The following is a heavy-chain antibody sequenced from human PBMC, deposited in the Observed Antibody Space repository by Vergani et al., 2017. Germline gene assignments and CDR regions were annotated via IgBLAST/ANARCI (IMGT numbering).Heavy chain of an antibody. CDR2: ISSSSSYI. CDR3: ARGTGAYYDILTGYPTPIYYYYGMDV. CDR1: GFTFSSYS. D-gene: IGHD3-9*01. V-gene: IGHV3-21*01. Sequence: EVQLVESGGGLVKPGGSLRLSCAASGFTFSSYSMNWVRQAPGKGLEWVSSISSSSSYIYYTDSVKGRFTISRDNAKNSLYLQMNSLRAEDTAVYYCARGTGAYYDILTGYPTPIYYYYGMDVWGQGTTVTVSS. J-gene: IGHJ6*02.